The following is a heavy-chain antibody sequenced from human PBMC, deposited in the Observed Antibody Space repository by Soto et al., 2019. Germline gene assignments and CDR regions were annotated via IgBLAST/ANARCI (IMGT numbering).Heavy chain of an antibody. D-gene: IGHD3-10*01. CDR1: GFTFSSYA. Sequence: GRSLRLSCAASGFTFSSYAMHWVRQAPGKGLEWVAVISYDGSNKYYADSVKGRFTISRDNSKNTLYLQMNSLRAEDTAVYYCARVTSYYYYGSGSYDYFDYWGQGTLVTVSS. CDR3: ARVTSYYYYGSGSYDYFDY. V-gene: IGHV3-30-3*01. CDR2: ISYDGSNK. J-gene: IGHJ4*02.